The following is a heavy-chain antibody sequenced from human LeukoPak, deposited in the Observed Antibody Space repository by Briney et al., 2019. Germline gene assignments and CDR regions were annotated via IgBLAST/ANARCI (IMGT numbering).Heavy chain of an antibody. CDR2: MWYDGSSK. D-gene: IGHD5-18*01. Sequence: GGSLRLSCAASGFTFSSYGMHWVRQAPGKGLEWVAIMWYDGSSKYYTDSVKGRFTISRDNSKNTLYLQMNSLRVEDTAVYYCAREDTALVIAYWGQGTLVTVSS. V-gene: IGHV3-33*01. J-gene: IGHJ4*02. CDR1: GFTFSSYG. CDR3: AREDTALVIAY.